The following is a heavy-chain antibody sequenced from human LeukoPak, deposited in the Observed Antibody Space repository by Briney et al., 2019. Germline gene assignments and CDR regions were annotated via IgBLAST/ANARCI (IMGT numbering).Heavy chain of an antibody. Sequence: GASVKVSCVASGYTFTAYYIHWVRQAPGQGLEWVGWINPISGGTNYAQKFQGRVTLTRDTSISTAYMQMSSLRSDDTAVFYCAIADSSTLFDWWGQGTLVTVSS. CDR2: INPISGGT. CDR1: GYTFTAYY. D-gene: IGHD6-13*01. J-gene: IGHJ4*02. V-gene: IGHV1-2*02. CDR3: AIADSSTLFDW.